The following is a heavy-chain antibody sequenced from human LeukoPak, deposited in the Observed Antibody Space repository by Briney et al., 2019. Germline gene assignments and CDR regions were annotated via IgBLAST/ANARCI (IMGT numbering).Heavy chain of an antibody. D-gene: IGHD6-6*01. CDR3: ARIAIAARPGWFDP. V-gene: IGHV5-51*01. CDR1: GYSFATYW. Sequence: GESLKISCEGSGYSFATYWIGWVRQMPGKGLEWMGIIYPGDSDTTYSPSFQGQVTISADKSISTAYLQWNSLKASDTAIYYCARIAIAARPGWFDPWGQGTLVTVSS. CDR2: IYPGDSDT. J-gene: IGHJ5*02.